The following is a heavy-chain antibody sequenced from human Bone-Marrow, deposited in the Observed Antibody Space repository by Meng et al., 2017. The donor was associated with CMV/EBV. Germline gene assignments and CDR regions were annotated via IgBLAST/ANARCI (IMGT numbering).Heavy chain of an antibody. CDR2: MNPNSGNT. CDR1: GYTFFSYD. J-gene: IGHJ6*02. V-gene: IGHV1-8*03. Sequence: ASVKVSCKASGYTFFSYDINWVRQATGQGLEWMGWMNPNSGNTGYAQKFQGRVTITSNTSISTAYMELSSLRSEDTAVYYCARDLKEENARPPETGSGSYIGYGYYYYYGMDVWGQGTTVTVSS. CDR3: ARDLKEENARPPETGSGSYIGYGYYYYYGMDV. D-gene: IGHD3-10*01.